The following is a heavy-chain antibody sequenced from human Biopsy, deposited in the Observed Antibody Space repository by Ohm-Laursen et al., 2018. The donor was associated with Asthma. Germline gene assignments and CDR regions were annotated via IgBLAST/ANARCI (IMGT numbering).Heavy chain of an antibody. Sequence: ASVKVSCKASGYTVTRYALNWVRQAPGQGLEWMGWINTNTGTPTYAQGFTGRFVFSLDTSVNTAHLQISNLKAEDTAVYYCARMISYYHEMNDPFFDYWGQGTLVTVSS. D-gene: IGHD3-22*01. CDR3: ARMISYYHEMNDPFFDY. J-gene: IGHJ4*02. CDR2: INTNTGTP. V-gene: IGHV7-4-1*02. CDR1: GYTVTRYA.